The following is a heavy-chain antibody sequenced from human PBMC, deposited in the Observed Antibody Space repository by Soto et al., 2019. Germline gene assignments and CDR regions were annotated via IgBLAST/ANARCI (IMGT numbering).Heavy chain of an antibody. Sequence: LSLTCTVSGGSISSGGYYWSWIRQHPGKGLEWIGYIYYSGSTCYNPSLKSRVTISVDTSKNQFSLKLSSVTAADTAVYYCARAKMGHYYQCDYWGQGTLVTVSS. CDR3: ARAKMGHYYQCDY. J-gene: IGHJ4*02. CDR1: GGSISSGGYY. V-gene: IGHV4-31*03. CDR2: IYYSGST. D-gene: IGHD3-22*01.